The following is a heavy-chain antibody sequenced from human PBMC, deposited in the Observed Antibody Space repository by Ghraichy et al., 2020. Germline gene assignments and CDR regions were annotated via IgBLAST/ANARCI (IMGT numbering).Heavy chain of an antibody. Sequence: SQTLSLTCTVSGGSITTSTFYWGWLRQPPGKGLEWIGSMFDSGNTYYNPSLRRRVSMDVDTYKNQFSLKVTSVTAADTATYFCARGIRAAGYNWFDPWGQGRLVIVSS. J-gene: IGHJ5*02. D-gene: IGHD6-13*01. V-gene: IGHV4-39*01. CDR1: GGSITTSTFY. CDR3: ARGIRAAGYNWFDP. CDR2: MFDSGNT.